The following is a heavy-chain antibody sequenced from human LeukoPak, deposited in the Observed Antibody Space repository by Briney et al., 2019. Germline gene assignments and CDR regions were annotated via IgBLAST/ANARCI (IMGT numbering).Heavy chain of an antibody. D-gene: IGHD5-18*01. CDR1: GFTFSGYT. V-gene: IGHV3-21*01. J-gene: IGHJ6*03. CDR2: ISSSGSYI. CDR3: ARGEHSYGPLDYYYYMDV. Sequence: GGSLRLSCAASGFTFSGYTMNWVRQAPGKGLEWVSSISSSGSYIYYADSVKGRFTISRDNAKNSLYLQMNSLRAEETAVYFCARGEHSYGPLDYYYYMDVWGKGTTVTVSS.